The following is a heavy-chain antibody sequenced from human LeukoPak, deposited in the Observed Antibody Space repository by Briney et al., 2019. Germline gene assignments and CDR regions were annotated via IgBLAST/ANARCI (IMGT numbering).Heavy chain of an antibody. Sequence: GRSLRLSCAASGFTFDDYAMHWVRQAPGKGLEWVSGISWNSGSIGYADSVKGRFTISRDNAKNSLYLQMNSLRAEDTALYYCAKDRGGGALCMDVWGKGTTVTISS. D-gene: IGHD3-16*01. V-gene: IGHV3-9*01. J-gene: IGHJ6*03. CDR3: AKDRGGGALCMDV. CDR2: ISWNSGSI. CDR1: GFTFDDYA.